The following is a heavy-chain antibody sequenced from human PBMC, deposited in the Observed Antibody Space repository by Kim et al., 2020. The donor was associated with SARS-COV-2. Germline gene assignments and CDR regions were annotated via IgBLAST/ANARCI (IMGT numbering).Heavy chain of an antibody. Sequence: GGSLRLSCAASGFTFYSYGMHWVRQAPGKGLEWVAVISYDGTNKYYADSLKGRFTISRDNSKNTLYLQMNSLRVEDTAVYYCAKLGLSDGYNHWGQGTLVTVSS. J-gene: IGHJ4*02. CDR3: AKLGLSDGYNH. CDR1: GFTFYSYG. D-gene: IGHD5-12*01. CDR2: ISYDGTNK. V-gene: IGHV3-30*18.